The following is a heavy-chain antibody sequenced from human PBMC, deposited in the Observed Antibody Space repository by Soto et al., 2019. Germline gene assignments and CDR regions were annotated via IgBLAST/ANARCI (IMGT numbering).Heavy chain of an antibody. CDR1: GFTFSSYR. CDR3: ARDPGSDGHDWRFDY. D-gene: IGHD5-12*01. V-gene: IGHV3-74*01. J-gene: IGHJ4*02. CDR2: VYAGGTAT. Sequence: VQLVESGGGLVQPGGSLRLSCAASGFTFSSYRMHWVRQAPVQGLVWLSRVYAGGTATNYADSVKGRFTISRDNAKNTMYLQMNSLRAEDTAIYYCARDPGSDGHDWRFDYWGQGVLVTVSS.